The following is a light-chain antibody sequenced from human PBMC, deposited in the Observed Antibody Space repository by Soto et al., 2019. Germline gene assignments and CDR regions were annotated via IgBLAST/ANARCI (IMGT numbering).Light chain of an antibody. J-gene: IGLJ3*02. CDR3: QSYDSSLSWV. CDR1: SSNIGAGYD. CDR2: GNS. Sequence: QSVLTQPPSVSGAPGQRVTISCTGSSSNIGAGYDVHWYQQLPGTAPKLLIYGNSTRPSGVPDRFSGSKSGTSASLAITGLQAEDEADYYCQSYDSSLSWVFGGGTKLTV. V-gene: IGLV1-40*01.